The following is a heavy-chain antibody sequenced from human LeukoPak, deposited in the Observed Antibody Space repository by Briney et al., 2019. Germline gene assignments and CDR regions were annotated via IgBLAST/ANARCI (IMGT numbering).Heavy chain of an antibody. CDR2: IKYDGNEE. J-gene: IGHJ4*02. Sequence: GGSLRLSCAASGFTFSRYWMSWMRQAPGKGLEWVANIKYDGNEEYYVDSVKGRFTISRDNAKNSLYLQLNSLRVEGTAVYYCKSGGAAPGSFDYWGQGTLVTVSP. V-gene: IGHV3-7*01. D-gene: IGHD1-1*01. CDR1: GFTFSRYW. CDR3: KSGGAAPGSFDY.